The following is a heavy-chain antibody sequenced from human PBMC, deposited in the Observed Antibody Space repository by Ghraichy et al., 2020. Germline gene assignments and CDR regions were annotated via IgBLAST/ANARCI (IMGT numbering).Heavy chain of an antibody. Sequence: SETLSLTCTVSGGSISSYYWSWIRQPPGKGLEWIGYIYYSGSTNYNPSLKSRVTISVDTSKNQFSLKLSSVTAADTAVYYCARGRVGGYNSYISWGQGTLVTVSS. CDR1: GGSISSYY. CDR3: ARGRVGGYNSYIS. V-gene: IGHV4-59*01. D-gene: IGHD5-24*01. J-gene: IGHJ5*02. CDR2: IYYSGST.